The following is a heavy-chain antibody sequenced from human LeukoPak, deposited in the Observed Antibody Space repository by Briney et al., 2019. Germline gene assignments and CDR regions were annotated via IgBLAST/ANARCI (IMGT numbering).Heavy chain of an antibody. J-gene: IGHJ5*02. CDR1: GFTFDDYA. CDR2: ISWNSGSI. Sequence: PGRSLRLSCAASGFTFDDYAMHWVRQAPGKGLEWVSGISWNSGSIGYADSAKGRFTISRDNAKNSLYLQMNSLRAEDTALYYCAKDAYYDILTGVHWFDPWGQGTLVTVSS. CDR3: AKDAYYDILTGVHWFDP. D-gene: IGHD3-9*01. V-gene: IGHV3-9*01.